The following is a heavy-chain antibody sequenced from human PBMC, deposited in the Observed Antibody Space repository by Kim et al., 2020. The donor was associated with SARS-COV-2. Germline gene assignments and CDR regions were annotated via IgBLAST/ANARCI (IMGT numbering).Heavy chain of an antibody. Sequence: GGSLRLSCAASGFTFSSYDMHWVRQATGKGLEWVSAIGTAGDTYYPGSVKGRFTISRENAKNSLYLQMNSLRAGDTAVYYCARDRGAVDFWSGYPLSYMDVWGQGTTVTVSS. V-gene: IGHV3-13*01. CDR3: ARDRGAVDFWSGYPLSYMDV. J-gene: IGHJ6*03. CDR1: GFTFSSYD. CDR2: IGTAGDT. D-gene: IGHD3-3*01.